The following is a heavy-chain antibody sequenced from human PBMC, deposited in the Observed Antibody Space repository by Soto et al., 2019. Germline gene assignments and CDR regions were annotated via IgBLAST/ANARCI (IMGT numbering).Heavy chain of an antibody. V-gene: IGHV4-59*12. Sequence: SETLSLTCSVSGDSISSYYWRWIRQPPRKGLEWIGYVYYSGSTNYNPSLKSRVTISVDTSKNQFSLQLSSVTAADTAVYYCAREKAAGFFGTRYFDYWGQGTLVTVPS. CDR2: VYYSGST. D-gene: IGHD6-13*01. CDR1: GDSISSYY. J-gene: IGHJ4*02. CDR3: AREKAAGFFGTRYFDY.